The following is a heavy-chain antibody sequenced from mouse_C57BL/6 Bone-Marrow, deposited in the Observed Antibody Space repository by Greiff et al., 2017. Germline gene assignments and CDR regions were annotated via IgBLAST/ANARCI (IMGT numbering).Heavy chain of an antibody. CDR2: ISYDGSN. J-gene: IGHJ2*01. Sequence: EVQLVESGPGLVKPSQSLSLTCSVTGYSITSGYYWYWIRQFPGNKLEWRGYISYDGSNNYNPSLKNRISITRDTSKNQFFLKLNSVTTEDTATYFCARGGWLPPFDYWGQGTTLTVSS. CDR3: ARGGWLPPFDY. D-gene: IGHD2-2*01. CDR1: GYSITSGYY. V-gene: IGHV3-6*01.